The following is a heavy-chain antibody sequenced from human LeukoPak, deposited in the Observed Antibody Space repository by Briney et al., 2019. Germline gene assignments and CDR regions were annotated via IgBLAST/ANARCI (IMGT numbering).Heavy chain of an antibody. J-gene: IGHJ5*02. Sequence: PSETLSLTCTVSGGSISSYYWSWIRQPPGKGLEWIGYIYYSGSTNYNPSLKSRVTISVDTSKNQFSLKLSSVTAADTAVYYCARGGRFMITFGGHWFDPWGQGTLVTVSS. CDR1: GGSISSYY. V-gene: IGHV4-59*01. CDR2: IYYSGST. CDR3: ARGGRFMITFGGHWFDP. D-gene: IGHD3-16*01.